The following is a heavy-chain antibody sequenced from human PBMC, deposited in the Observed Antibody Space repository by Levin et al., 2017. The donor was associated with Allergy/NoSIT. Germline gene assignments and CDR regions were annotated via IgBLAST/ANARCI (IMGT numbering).Heavy chain of an antibody. CDR1: GFTFSSYA. J-gene: IGHJ4*02. CDR3: AKDDFWSGYSNYFDY. D-gene: IGHD3-3*01. CDR2: ISGSGGST. Sequence: GESLKISCAASGFTFSSYAMSWVRQAPGKGLEWVSAISGSGGSTYYADSVKGRFTISRDNSKNTLYLQMNSLRAEDTAVYYCAKDDFWSGYSNYFDYWGQGTLVTVSS. V-gene: IGHV3-23*01.